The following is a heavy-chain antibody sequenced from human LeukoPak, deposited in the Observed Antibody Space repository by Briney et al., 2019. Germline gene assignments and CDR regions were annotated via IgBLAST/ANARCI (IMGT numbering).Heavy chain of an antibody. Sequence: GGSLRLSCAASGFTFSTYTMNWVRQAPGKGLEWVSSISSSGTYIYYADSVKGRFTISRDNSKNTLYLQMNSLRAEDTAVYYCAKDIDYYDILTGFDYWGQGTLVTVSS. CDR2: ISSSGTYI. CDR1: GFTFSTYT. D-gene: IGHD3-9*01. J-gene: IGHJ4*02. CDR3: AKDIDYYDILTGFDY. V-gene: IGHV3-21*04.